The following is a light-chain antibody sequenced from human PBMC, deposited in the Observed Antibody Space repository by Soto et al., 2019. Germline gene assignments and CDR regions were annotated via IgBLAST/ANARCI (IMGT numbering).Light chain of an antibody. J-gene: IGKJ2*01. Sequence: EIVLAQSPAPLSLSPGDRATLSCRSSESVSSNVAWYQQKPGQTPRLLIYGASTRATGVPPRFSGSRSGTEFTLTISSLQSEDFAVYYCQQYFNWPPYTFGQGTKVDI. V-gene: IGKV3-15*01. CDR3: QQYFNWPPYT. CDR1: ESVSSN. CDR2: GAS.